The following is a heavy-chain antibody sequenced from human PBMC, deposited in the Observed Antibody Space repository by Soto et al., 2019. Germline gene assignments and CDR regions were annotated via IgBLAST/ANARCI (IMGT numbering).Heavy chain of an antibody. CDR2: IYYSGST. CDR3: ARATLDSDSLLV. J-gene: IGHJ6*02. D-gene: IGHD3-22*01. Sequence: TLSLTCPVSGVSISSGGYYWSWIRQHPGKGLEWIGYIYYSGSTYYNPSLKSRVTISVDTSKNQFSLKLSSVTAADTAVYYCARATLDSDSLLVWGQGTKVTVYS. V-gene: IGHV4-31*03. CDR1: GVSISSGGYY.